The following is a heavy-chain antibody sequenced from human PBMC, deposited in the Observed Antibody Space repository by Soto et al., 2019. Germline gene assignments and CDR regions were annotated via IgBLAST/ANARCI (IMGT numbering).Heavy chain of an antibody. V-gene: IGHV4-59*12. CDR1: GGSISSYY. J-gene: IGHJ4*02. D-gene: IGHD4-17*01. CDR2: IYYNVNT. CDR3: ASLYGDPGGYYFDY. Sequence: SETLSLTCTVSGGSISSYYWSWIRQPPGKGLEWIGYIYYNVNTNYNPSLKSRVTISVDTSKNQFPLKLSSVTAADTAVYYCASLYGDPGGYYFDYWGQGTLVTVSS.